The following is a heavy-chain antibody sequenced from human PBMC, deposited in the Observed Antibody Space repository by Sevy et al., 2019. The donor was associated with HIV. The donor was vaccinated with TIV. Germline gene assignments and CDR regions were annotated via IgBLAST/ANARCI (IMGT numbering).Heavy chain of an antibody. D-gene: IGHD3-3*01. CDR2: ISSSGGTT. CDR3: ARRPDLGEIIPTGVMDV. CDR1: GFTFSNYA. V-gene: IGHV3-23*01. J-gene: IGHJ6*02. Sequence: GGSLRLSCAASGFTFSNYAISWVRQAPGKGLEWVSVISSSGGTTYYARSVEGRFTISRDNSKNTLYLQMNRLRAEDTAIYYCARRPDLGEIIPTGVMDVWGRGTTVTVSS.